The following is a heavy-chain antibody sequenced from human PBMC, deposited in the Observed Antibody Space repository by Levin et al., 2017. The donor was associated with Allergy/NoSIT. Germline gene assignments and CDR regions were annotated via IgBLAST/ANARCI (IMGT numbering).Heavy chain of an antibody. J-gene: IGHJ4*02. CDR1: GYTLTELS. CDR3: ATVKRFITMIGGDYFVY. V-gene: IGHV1-24*01. D-gene: IGHD3-22*01. Sequence: ASVKVSCKVSGYTLTELSMHWVRQAPGKGLEWMGGFDPEDGETIYAQKFQGRVTMTEDTSTDTAYMELSSLRSEDTAVYYCATVKRFITMIGGDYFVYWGQGTLVTVSS. CDR2: FDPEDGET.